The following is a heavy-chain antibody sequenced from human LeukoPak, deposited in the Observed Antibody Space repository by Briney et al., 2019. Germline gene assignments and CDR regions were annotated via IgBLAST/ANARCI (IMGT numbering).Heavy chain of an antibody. CDR3: ARGGTYSSSWYVFDY. CDR2: ISPYNGNT. Sequence: ASVKVSCKASGYTFTSYGISWVRQAPGQGLEWMGCISPYNGNTNCAQKIQGRVTMTTDTSTSTAYMELRSLRSDDTAVYYCARGGTYSSSWYVFDYWGQGTLVTVSS. V-gene: IGHV1-18*01. J-gene: IGHJ4*02. D-gene: IGHD6-13*01. CDR1: GYTFTSYG.